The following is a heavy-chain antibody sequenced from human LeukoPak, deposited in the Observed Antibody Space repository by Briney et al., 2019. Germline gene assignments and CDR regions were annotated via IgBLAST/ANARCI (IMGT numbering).Heavy chain of an antibody. CDR3: ARRTTGKTFGSLREIKKSREIDY. D-gene: IGHD1-1*01. CDR2: IETGGART. J-gene: IGHJ4*02. Sequence: GGSLRLTCAASGFTFRNYGMSWVRQAPGKGLEWVSAIETGGARTYYADSVKGRFTISRDNSKNTLYLQMNSLTAEDTAVYYCARRTTGKTFGSLREIKKSREIDYWGQGTLVTVSS. V-gene: IGHV3-23*01. CDR1: GFTFRNYG.